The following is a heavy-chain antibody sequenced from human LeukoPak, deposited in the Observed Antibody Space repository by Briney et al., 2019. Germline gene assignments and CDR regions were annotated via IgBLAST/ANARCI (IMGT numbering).Heavy chain of an antibody. CDR1: LFTFGTYW. CDR2: INQDGSER. V-gene: IGHV3-7*01. D-gene: IGHD5-24*01. CDR3: ARAMAARSFYFDH. Sequence: GGSLRLSCAASLFTFGTYWMSWVRQAPGKGLECVANINQDGSERYLVDSVKGRFTISRDNAKKSLYLQMNSLRAGDTAVYYCARAMAARSFYFDHWGQGTLVTVSS. J-gene: IGHJ4*02.